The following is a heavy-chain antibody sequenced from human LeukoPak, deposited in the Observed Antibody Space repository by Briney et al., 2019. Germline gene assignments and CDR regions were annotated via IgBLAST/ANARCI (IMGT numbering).Heavy chain of an antibody. Sequence: GGSLRLSCAASGFIFSDYYMSWIRQAPGEGLEWVSYISSSGSTIYYADSVKGRFTISRDNAKNSMYLEMNSLRAEDTAVYYCASRRDGYNGFDPWGQGTLVTVSS. V-gene: IGHV3-11*01. CDR1: GFIFSDYY. J-gene: IGHJ5*02. CDR3: ASRRDGYNGFDP. CDR2: ISSSGSTI. D-gene: IGHD5-24*01.